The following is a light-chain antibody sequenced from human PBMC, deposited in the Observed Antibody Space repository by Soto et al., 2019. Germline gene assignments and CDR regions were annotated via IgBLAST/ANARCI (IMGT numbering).Light chain of an antibody. CDR2: GNS. V-gene: IGLV1-40*01. CDR3: QSYDSSLSGSGVV. J-gene: IGLJ2*01. CDR1: SSNIGAGYD. Sequence: QAVVTQPPSVSGAPGQRVTISCTGSSSNIGAGYDVPWYQQLPGTAPKLLIYGNSNRPSGVPDRFSGSKSGTSASLAITGLQAEDEADYYCQSYDSSLSGSGVVFGGGTKLTVL.